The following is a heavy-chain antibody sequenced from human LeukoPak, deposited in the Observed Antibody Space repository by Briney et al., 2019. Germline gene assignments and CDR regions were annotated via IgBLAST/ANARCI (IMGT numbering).Heavy chain of an antibody. CDR3: ARFGTTDDAFDI. Sequence: SETLSLTCTVSGGSISSSSYYWGWIRQPPGKGLEWIGSIYYSGSTYYNPSPKSRVTISVDTSKNQFSLKLSSVTAADTAVYYCARFGTTDDAFDIWGQGTMVTVSS. CDR1: GGSISSSSYY. V-gene: IGHV4-39*01. D-gene: IGHD4-17*01. J-gene: IGHJ3*02. CDR2: IYYSGST.